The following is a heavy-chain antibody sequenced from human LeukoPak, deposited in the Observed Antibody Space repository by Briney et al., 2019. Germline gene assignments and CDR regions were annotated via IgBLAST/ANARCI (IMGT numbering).Heavy chain of an antibody. Sequence: AGGSLRLSCAASGFTFSSYGMHWVRQAPGKGLEWVAVIWYDGSNKYYADSVKGRFTISRDNSKNTLYLQMNSLRAEDTAVYYCARDTNKYYYDSSGLDPWGQGTLVTVSS. CDR3: ARDTNKYYYDSSGLDP. V-gene: IGHV3-33*01. D-gene: IGHD3-22*01. CDR1: GFTFSSYG. CDR2: IWYDGSNK. J-gene: IGHJ5*02.